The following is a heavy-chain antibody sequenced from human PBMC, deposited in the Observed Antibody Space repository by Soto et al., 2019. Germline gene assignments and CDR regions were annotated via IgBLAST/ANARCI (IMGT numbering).Heavy chain of an antibody. D-gene: IGHD5-12*01. V-gene: IGHV3-30-3*01. CDR3: AKEVATSFDY. CDR2: ISSDGSNK. CDR1: GFTFNTNA. J-gene: IGHJ4*02. Sequence: RRLSCAASGFTFNTNAMHWVRQAPGKGLEWVAVISSDGSNKDYADSVKGRFTISRDNSKNTLYLQMNSVRVEDTAVYYCAKEVATSFDYWGQGTLVTVSS.